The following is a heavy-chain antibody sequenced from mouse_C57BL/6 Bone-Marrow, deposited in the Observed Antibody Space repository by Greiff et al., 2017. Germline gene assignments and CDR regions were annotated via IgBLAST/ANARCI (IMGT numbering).Heavy chain of an antibody. V-gene: IGHV1-81*01. J-gene: IGHJ4*01. CDR1: GYTFTSYG. CDR3: ARGGGNYAMDY. D-gene: IGHD1-1*01. Sequence: VKLVESGAELARPGASVKLSCKASGYTFTSYGISWVKQRTGQGLEWIGEIYPRSGNTYYNEKFKGKATLTADKSSSTAYMELRSLTSEDSAVYFCARGGGNYAMDYWGQGTSVTVSS. CDR2: IYPRSGNT.